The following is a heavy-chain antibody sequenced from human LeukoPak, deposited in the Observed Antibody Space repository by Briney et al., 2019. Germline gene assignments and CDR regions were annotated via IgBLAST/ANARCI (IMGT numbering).Heavy chain of an antibody. Sequence: HLGGSLRLSCAASGFTFSSYWMSVVRQAPGKGVECVANIKQDGREKYYVDAVKGRFTISRDNAKNSLYLQMNSLRAEDTAEYYCARGHGYSYLQHFDYWGQGTLVTVSS. J-gene: IGHJ4*02. CDR3: ARGHGYSYLQHFDY. D-gene: IGHD5-18*01. CDR1: GFTFSSYW. CDR2: IKQDGREK. V-gene: IGHV3-7*01.